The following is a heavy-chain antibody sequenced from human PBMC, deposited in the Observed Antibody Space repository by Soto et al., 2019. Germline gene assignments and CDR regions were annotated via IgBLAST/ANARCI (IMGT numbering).Heavy chain of an antibody. CDR3: ERDWGSRGSDPYYYYCMDV. J-gene: IGHJ6*02. D-gene: IGHD3-16*01. V-gene: IGHV3-53*01. Sequence: GGSLRLSCAASGFTVSSNYMSWVRQAPGKGLEWVSVIYSGGSTYYADSVKGRFTISRDNSKNTLYLQMNSLRAEDTAVYYCERDWGSRGSDPYYYYCMDVWRQGTSVTASS. CDR1: GFTVSSNY. CDR2: IYSGGST.